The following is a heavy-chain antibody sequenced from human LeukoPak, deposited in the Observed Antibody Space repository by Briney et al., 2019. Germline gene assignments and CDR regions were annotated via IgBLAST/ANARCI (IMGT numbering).Heavy chain of an antibody. D-gene: IGHD2-15*01. CDR1: GGSFSGYY. CDR3: ARDRCSGGSCYSDY. CDR2: INHSGST. Sequence: PSETLSLTCAVYGGSFSGYYWSWIRQPPGKGLEWIGEINHSGSTNYNPSLKSRVTISVDTSKNQFSLKLSSVTAADTAVYYCARDRCSGGSCYSDYWGQGTLVTVSS. V-gene: IGHV4-34*01. J-gene: IGHJ4*02.